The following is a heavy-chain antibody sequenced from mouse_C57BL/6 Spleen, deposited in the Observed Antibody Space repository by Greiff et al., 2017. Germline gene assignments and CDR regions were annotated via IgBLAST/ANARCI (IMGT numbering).Heavy chain of an antibody. D-gene: IGHD1-1*01. CDR3: ARRILRSYFDY. Sequence: QVQLQQPGAELVRPGSSVKLSCKASGYTFTSYWMDWVKQRPGQGLEWIGNIYPSDSETHYNQKFKDKATLTVDKSSSTAYMQLSSLTSEDSAVYYCARRILRSYFDYWGQGTTLTVSS. V-gene: IGHV1-61*01. CDR2: IYPSDSET. J-gene: IGHJ2*01. CDR1: GYTFTSYW.